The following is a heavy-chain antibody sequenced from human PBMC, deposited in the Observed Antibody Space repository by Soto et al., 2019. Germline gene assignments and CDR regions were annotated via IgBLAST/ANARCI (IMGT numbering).Heavy chain of an antibody. D-gene: IGHD1-7*01. V-gene: IGHV1-3*01. CDR3: AREQLELLTFYFYGMDV. CDR1: GYTCSSYS. J-gene: IGHJ6*02. CDR2: INAGNGNT. Sequence: APVKVSCKASGYTCSSYSMHWVRKGPGPSHEWMGWINAGNGNTRYSQKFQSRVTITRHTSASTVYTELSGLRSEDTAVYYCAREQLELLTFYFYGMDVWGQGATVNASS.